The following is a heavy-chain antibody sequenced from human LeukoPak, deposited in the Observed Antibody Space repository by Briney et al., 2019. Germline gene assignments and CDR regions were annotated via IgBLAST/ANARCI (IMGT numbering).Heavy chain of an antibody. V-gene: IGHV3-30*02. Sequence: PGGSLRLSCAASGFTFSSYGMHWVRQAPGKGLEWVAFIRYDGSNKYYADSVKGRFTISRDNSKNTLYLQMNSLRAEDTAVYYCAKSITMVRGVTLDDDYWGQGTLVTVSS. J-gene: IGHJ4*02. CDR1: GFTFSSYG. CDR2: IRYDGSNK. D-gene: IGHD3-10*01. CDR3: AKSITMVRGVTLDDDY.